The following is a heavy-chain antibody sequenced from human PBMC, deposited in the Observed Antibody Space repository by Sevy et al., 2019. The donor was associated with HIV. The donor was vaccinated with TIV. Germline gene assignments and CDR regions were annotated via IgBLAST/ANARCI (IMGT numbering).Heavy chain of an antibody. CDR1: GFTFSSYG. CDR3: AKWSMGGARWLQLGAFDI. Sequence: GESLKISCAASGFTFSSYGRHWVRQAPGKGLEGVAVISYDGSNKYYGDSVKGRFTISRDNSKNTLYLKMNSLRAGDTAVYYCAKWSMGGARWLQLGAFDIWGQGTMVTVS. CDR2: ISYDGSNK. J-gene: IGHJ3*02. D-gene: IGHD5-12*01. V-gene: IGHV3-30*18.